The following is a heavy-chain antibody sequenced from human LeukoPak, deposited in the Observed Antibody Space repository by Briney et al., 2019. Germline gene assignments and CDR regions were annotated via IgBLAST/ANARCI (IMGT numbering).Heavy chain of an antibody. Sequence: SETLSLTCAVYGGSFSGYYWSWIRQPPGKGLEWIGEINHSGSTNYNPSLKSRVTISVDTSKNQFSLKLSSVTAADTAVYYCARGHRLRFLEWLLSPLDYWSQGTLVTVSS. J-gene: IGHJ4*02. CDR3: ARGHRLRFLEWLLSPLDY. CDR2: INHSGST. D-gene: IGHD3-3*01. V-gene: IGHV4-34*01. CDR1: GGSFSGYY.